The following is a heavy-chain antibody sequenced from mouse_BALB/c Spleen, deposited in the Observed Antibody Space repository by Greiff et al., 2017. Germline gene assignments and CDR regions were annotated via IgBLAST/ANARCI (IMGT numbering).Heavy chain of an antibody. CDR2: ISNKANGYTT. Sequence: EVKLLESGGGLVQPGGSLRLSCETSGFTFTDYYMSWVRQPPGKALEWLGFISNKANGYTTEYSATVKDQFTNSRDNCQSILYLQMNTLRAEDIATYYCARDQSLSAAATMRAMDYWGQGTSVTVSA. D-gene: IGHD1-2*01. CDR1: GFTFTDYY. V-gene: IGHV7-3*02. J-gene: IGHJ4*01. CDR3: ARDQSLSAAATMRAMDY.